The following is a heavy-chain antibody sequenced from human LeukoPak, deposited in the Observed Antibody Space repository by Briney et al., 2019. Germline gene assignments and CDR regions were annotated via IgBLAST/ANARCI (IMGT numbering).Heavy chain of an antibody. CDR2: INPGGSSI. CDR3: ARSNQADDY. D-gene: IGHD1-14*01. J-gene: IGHJ4*02. Sequence: GGSLRLSCAASGFTFSSYWMHWARQVPGKGLVWVSRINPGGSSIAYADSVKGRFTISRDNAKDTLYLQMDSLRAEDTAVYYCARSNQADDYWGQGTLVTVSS. V-gene: IGHV3-74*01. CDR1: GFTFSSYW.